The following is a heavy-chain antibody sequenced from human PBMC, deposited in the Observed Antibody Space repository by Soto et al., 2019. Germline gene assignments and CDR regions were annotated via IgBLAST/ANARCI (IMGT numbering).Heavy chain of an antibody. D-gene: IGHD4-4*01. Sequence: ITLEESGPTLVKPTETLTLTCTFSGFSLTTGVGVGWVRQPPGKALEWLALVYWDDDKHYTPSLMSRLTITKDISKGQVVLTMTNMDPVDTATYYCATGTADFWGPGTLVTVSS. V-gene: IGHV2-5*02. CDR1: GFSLTTGVG. J-gene: IGHJ4*02. CDR3: ATGTADF. CDR2: VYWDDDK.